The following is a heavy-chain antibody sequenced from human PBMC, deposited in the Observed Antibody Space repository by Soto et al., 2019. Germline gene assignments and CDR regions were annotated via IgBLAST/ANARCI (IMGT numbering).Heavy chain of an antibody. V-gene: IGHV3-21*01. CDR2: ISSSSSYI. CDR1: GFTFSSYS. D-gene: IGHD1-1*01. J-gene: IGHJ6*02. CDR3: ARSAGRHGGMDV. Sequence: EVQLVESGGGLVKPGGSPRLSCAASGFTFSSYSMNWVRQAPGKGLEWVSSISSSSSYIYYADSVKGRFTISRDNAKNSLYLQMNSLRAEDTAVYYCARSAGRHGGMDVWGQGTTVTVSS.